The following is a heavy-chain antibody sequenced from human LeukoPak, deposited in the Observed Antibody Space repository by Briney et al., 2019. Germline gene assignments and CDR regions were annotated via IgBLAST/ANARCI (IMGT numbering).Heavy chain of an antibody. CDR3: AREPFWSGYYTGSFDY. CDR1: GGSFSGYY. J-gene: IGHJ4*02. CDR2: INHSGST. D-gene: IGHD3-3*01. V-gene: IGHV4-34*01. Sequence: SETLSLTRAVYGGSFSGYYWSWIRQPPGKGLEWIGEINHSGSTNYNPSLKSRVTISVDTSKNQFSLKLSSVTAADTAVYYCAREPFWSGYYTGSFDYWGQGTLVTVSS.